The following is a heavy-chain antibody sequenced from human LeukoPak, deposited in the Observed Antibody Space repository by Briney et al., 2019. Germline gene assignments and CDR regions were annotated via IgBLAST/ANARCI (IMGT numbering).Heavy chain of an antibody. CDR2: IKKDGSDK. Sequence: GGSLRLSCVASGFTFSSCWMTWVRQAPGKGLEWVANIKKDGSDKYYVDSVKGRFTISRDNAKNSLYLQMNSLRAEDTAVYYCASQGYCSGGGCLAPFDYWGQGTLVTVSS. CDR1: GFTFSSCW. D-gene: IGHD2-15*01. J-gene: IGHJ4*02. CDR3: ASQGYCSGGGCLAPFDY. V-gene: IGHV3-7*01.